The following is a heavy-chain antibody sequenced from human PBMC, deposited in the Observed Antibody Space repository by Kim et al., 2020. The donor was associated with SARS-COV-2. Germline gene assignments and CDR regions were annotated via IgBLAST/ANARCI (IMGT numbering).Heavy chain of an antibody. Sequence: SETLSLTCAVYGGSFSGYYWSWIRQPPGKGLEWIGEINHSGSTNYNPSLKSRVTISVDTSKNQFSLKLSSVTAADTAVYYCARGLGSWWKPSGGPGDVWGQGTTVTVSS. CDR2: INHSGST. V-gene: IGHV4-34*01. CDR1: GGSFSGYY. CDR3: ARGLGSWWKPSGGPGDV. J-gene: IGHJ6*02. D-gene: IGHD2-15*01.